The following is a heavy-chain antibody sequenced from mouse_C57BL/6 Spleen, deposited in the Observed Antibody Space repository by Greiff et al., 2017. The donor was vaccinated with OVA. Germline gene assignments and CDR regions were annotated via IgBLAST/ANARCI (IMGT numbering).Heavy chain of an antibody. V-gene: IGHV1-61*01. D-gene: IGHD1-1*01. CDR1: GYTFTSYW. CDR3: ARSDYYGSSYFDV. J-gene: IGHJ1*03. Sequence: QVQLQQPGAELVRPGSSVKLSCKASGYTFTSYWMDWVKQRPGQGLEWIGHIYPSDSETHYNQKFKDKATLTVDKSSSTAYMQLSSLTSEDSAVYYCARSDYYGSSYFDVWGTGTTVTVSS. CDR2: IYPSDSET.